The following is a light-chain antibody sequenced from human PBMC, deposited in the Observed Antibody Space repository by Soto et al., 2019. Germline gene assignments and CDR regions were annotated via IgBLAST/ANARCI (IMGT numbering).Light chain of an antibody. CDR1: SSDVGGYNY. J-gene: IGLJ1*01. Sequence: QSALTQPASVSGSTGQSITISCTGTSSDVGGYNYVSWYQQHPGKAPKLMIYDVSNRPSGVSNRFSGSKSGNTASLTISGLQAEDEADYYCSSYSSSGTLVFGTGTKLTVL. CDR3: SSYSSSGTLV. V-gene: IGLV2-14*01. CDR2: DVS.